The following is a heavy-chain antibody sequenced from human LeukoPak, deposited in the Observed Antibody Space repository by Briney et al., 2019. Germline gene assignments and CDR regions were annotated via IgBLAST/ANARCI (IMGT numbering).Heavy chain of an antibody. D-gene: IGHD2-21*02. J-gene: IGHJ4*02. V-gene: IGHV3-11*03. CDR2: ISGRSSYT. CDR3: ARLAYCGGDCFYWVDY. CDR1: GFTLSDYY. Sequence: GGPLRLSCAASGFTLSDYYMSWIRQAPGKGLEWVSYISGRSSYTNYADSVNGRFTISRDNAKNSLNLQMNSLRAEDTAVYYCARLAYCGGDCFYWVDYWGQGTLVTVSS.